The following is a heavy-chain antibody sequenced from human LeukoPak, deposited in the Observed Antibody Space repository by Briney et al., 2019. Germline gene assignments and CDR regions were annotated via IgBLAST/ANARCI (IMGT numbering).Heavy chain of an antibody. Sequence: GGSLRLSCAASGFTFSSYWMTWVRQAPGKGLEWVANINQDGSEKYYMDSVKGRFTISRDNAKNSLYVQMNSLRAEDTAVYHCARGWYSFDYWGQGTLVTVSS. J-gene: IGHJ4*02. CDR3: ARGWYSFDY. CDR1: GFTFSSYW. CDR2: INQDGSEK. V-gene: IGHV3-7*03. D-gene: IGHD6-19*01.